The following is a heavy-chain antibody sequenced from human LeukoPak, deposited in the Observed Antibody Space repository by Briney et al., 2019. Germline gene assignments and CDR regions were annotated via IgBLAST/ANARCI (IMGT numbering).Heavy chain of an antibody. Sequence: GGSLRLSCAASGFTFSSYAMSWVRQAPGKGLEWVSDISGSGGSTYYADSVKGRFTISRDNSKNTLYLQMKSLRAEDTAVYYCARVTMAYDAFDIWGQGTMVTVSS. J-gene: IGHJ3*02. D-gene: IGHD3-10*01. CDR2: ISGSGGST. V-gene: IGHV3-23*01. CDR1: GFTFSSYA. CDR3: ARVTMAYDAFDI.